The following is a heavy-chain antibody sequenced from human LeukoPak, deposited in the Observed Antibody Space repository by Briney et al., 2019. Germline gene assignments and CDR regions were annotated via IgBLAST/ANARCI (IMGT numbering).Heavy chain of an antibody. CDR3: ARGLYGSWSYFRYNWFDP. J-gene: IGHJ5*02. CDR1: GYTFTSYD. D-gene: IGHD3-10*01. Sequence: ASVKVSCKASGYTFTSYDINWVRQATGQGLEWMGWMNPNSGNTGYAQKFQGRVTMTRNTSISTAYMELSSLRSEDTAVYYCARGLYGSWSYFRYNWFDPWGQGTLVTVSS. V-gene: IGHV1-8*01. CDR2: MNPNSGNT.